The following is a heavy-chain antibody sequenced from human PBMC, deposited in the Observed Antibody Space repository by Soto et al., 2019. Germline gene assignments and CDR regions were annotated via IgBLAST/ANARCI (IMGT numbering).Heavy chain of an antibody. V-gene: IGHV4-31*03. CDR3: ATRTDYYYGSGSLGGMDV. D-gene: IGHD3-10*01. J-gene: IGHJ6*02. Sequence: SDTLSLTCTVSGGSISSCSYYWGWIRQPPGKGLEWIGYIYYSGSTYYNPSLKSRVTISVDTSKNQFSLKLNSVTAADTAVYYCATRTDYYYGSGSLGGMDVWGQGTTVTVSS. CDR2: IYYSGST. CDR1: GGSISSCSYY.